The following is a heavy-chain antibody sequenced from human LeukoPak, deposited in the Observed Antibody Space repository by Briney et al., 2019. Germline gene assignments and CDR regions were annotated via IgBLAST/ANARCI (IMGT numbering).Heavy chain of an antibody. D-gene: IGHD3-10*01. J-gene: IGHJ6*02. V-gene: IGHV4-38-2*02. CDR3: ARVLLWFGESKDYYGMDV. Sequence: SETLSLTCTVSGRSINNGYFWGWIRQPPGKGLEWIGRIYTSGSTNYNPSLKSRVTMSVDTSKNQFSLKLSSVTAADTAVYYCARVLLWFGESKDYYGMDVWGQGTTITVSS. CDR1: GRSINNGYF. CDR2: IYTSGST.